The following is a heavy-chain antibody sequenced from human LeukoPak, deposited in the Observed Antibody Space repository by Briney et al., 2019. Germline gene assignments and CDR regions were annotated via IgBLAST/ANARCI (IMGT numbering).Heavy chain of an antibody. Sequence: GGSLRLSCAASGFTFSSFDMHWVRQAPGKGLEWVSAISGSGGSTYYADSVKGRFTISRDNSKNTLYLQMNSLRAEDTAVYYCAKEYYDSSGSVNDYWGQGTLITVSS. V-gene: IGHV3-23*01. CDR3: AKEYYDSSGSVNDY. D-gene: IGHD3-22*01. J-gene: IGHJ4*02. CDR1: GFTFSSFD. CDR2: ISGSGGST.